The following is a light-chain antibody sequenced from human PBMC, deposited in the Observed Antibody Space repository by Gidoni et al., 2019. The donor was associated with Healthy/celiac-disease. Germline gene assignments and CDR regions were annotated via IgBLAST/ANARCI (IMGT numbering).Light chain of an antibody. CDR1: SLRSYY. CDR3: NSRDSSGNHHYV. V-gene: IGLV3-19*01. J-gene: IGLJ1*01. CDR2: GKN. Sequence: SSELTQDPAGSVALGQTVRITCQGDSLRSYYASWYQQKPGQAPVLVIYGKNNRPSGIPDRFSGSSSGNTASLTITGAQAEDEADYYCNSRDSSGNHHYVFGTGTKVTVL.